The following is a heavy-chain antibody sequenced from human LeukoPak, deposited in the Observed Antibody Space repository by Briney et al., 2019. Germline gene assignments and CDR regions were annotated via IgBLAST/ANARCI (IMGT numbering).Heavy chain of an antibody. CDR2: MKQDGSEK. D-gene: IGHD3-16*02. Sequence: GGSLRLSCEASGFTFSKYCMSWVRQAPGKGPEWVANMKQDGSEKFYMDSVKGRFTISRDNANNSLYLQMNNLSAEDTAVYYCARDSSDGGTSSYRQSDYWGQGALVTVT. CDR3: ARDSSDGGTSSYRQSDY. CDR1: GFTFSKYC. V-gene: IGHV3-7*01. J-gene: IGHJ4*02.